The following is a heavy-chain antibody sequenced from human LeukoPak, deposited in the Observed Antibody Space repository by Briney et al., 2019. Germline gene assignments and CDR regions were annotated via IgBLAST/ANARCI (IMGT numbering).Heavy chain of an antibody. D-gene: IGHD3-3*01. CDR1: GGTFSSYA. V-gene: IGHV1-69*01. J-gene: IGHJ6*02. CDR2: IIPIFGTA. CDR3: ARTLRFFRFLDV. Sequence: WASVKVSCKASGGTFSSYAISWVRQAPGQGLEWMGGIIPIFGTANYAQKFQGRVTITADESTSTAYMELSSLRSEDTAVYYCARTLRFFRFLDVWGQGTTVTVSS.